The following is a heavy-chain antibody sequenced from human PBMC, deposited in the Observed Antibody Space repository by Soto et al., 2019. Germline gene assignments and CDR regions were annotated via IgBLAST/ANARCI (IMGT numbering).Heavy chain of an antibody. D-gene: IGHD4-17*01. Sequence: EVQLVESGGGLVQPGRSLRLSCAASGFTFDDYAMHWVRLVPGKGLEWVSVISWNSRSIGYADSVKGRFIISRDNVKNSLYLQMNSLRTEDTAFYYCTKDLKSTAYWYFDLWGRGTLVTVSS. CDR1: GFTFDDYA. V-gene: IGHV3-9*01. CDR2: ISWNSRSI. J-gene: IGHJ2*01. CDR3: TKDLKSTAYWYFDL.